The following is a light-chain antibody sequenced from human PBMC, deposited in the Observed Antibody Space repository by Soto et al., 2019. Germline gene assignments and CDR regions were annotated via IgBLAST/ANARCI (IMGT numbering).Light chain of an antibody. Sequence: DIQMTQSPSSVSASVGDRVTITCRASQGISNWLGWYQQKPGQAPKLLIYSASSSQSGVPSRFSGSGSGTEFSLTISSLQTEDFATYYCQQANSFPLTFGGGTRWIS. V-gene: IGKV1-12*01. CDR3: QQANSFPLT. CDR1: QGISNW. CDR2: SAS. J-gene: IGKJ4*01.